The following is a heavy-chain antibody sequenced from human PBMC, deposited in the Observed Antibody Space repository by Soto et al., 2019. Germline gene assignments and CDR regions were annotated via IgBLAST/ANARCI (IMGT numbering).Heavy chain of an antibody. D-gene: IGHD6-13*01. CDR2: IIPIFGTA. V-gene: IGHV1-69*13. J-gene: IGHJ3*02. CDR1: GGTFSSYA. Sequence: ASVKVSCKASGGTFSSYAISWVRQAPGQGLEWMGGIIPIFGTANYAQKFQSRVTITADESTSTAYMELSSLRSEDTAVYYCARDARHYHYSSSWPYGRVFDIWGQGTMVTVSS. CDR3: ARDARHYHYSSSWPYGRVFDI.